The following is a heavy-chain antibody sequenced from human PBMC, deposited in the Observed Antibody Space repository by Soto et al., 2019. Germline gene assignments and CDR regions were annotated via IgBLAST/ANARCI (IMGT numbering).Heavy chain of an antibody. V-gene: IGHV3-43*01. J-gene: IGHJ4*01. CDR2: ISWDGGST. Sequence: EVQLVESGGVVVQPGGSLRLSCAASGFTFDDYTMHWVRQAPGKGLEWVSLISWDGGSTYYADSVKGRFTISRENSKNSLNLQMNCLRTEDTALYYCAKSSLDYGDYVLVYWGQGTLVSVCS. D-gene: IGHD4-17*01. CDR3: AKSSLDYGDYVLVY. CDR1: GFTFDDYT.